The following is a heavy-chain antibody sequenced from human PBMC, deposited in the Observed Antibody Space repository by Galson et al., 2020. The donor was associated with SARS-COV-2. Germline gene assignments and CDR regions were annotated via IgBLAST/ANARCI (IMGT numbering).Heavy chain of an antibody. Sequence: GGSLRLSCAASGFKLSSYSMNWVRQAPGKGLEWVSSISSSSSYIYYADSVKGRFTISRDNAKNSLYLQMNSLRAEDTAVYYCARDPTLASYSSGWYYFDYWGQGTLVTVSS. CDR2: ISSSSSYI. J-gene: IGHJ4*02. D-gene: IGHD6-19*01. V-gene: IGHV3-21*01. CDR3: ARDPTLASYSSGWYYFDY. CDR1: GFKLSSYS.